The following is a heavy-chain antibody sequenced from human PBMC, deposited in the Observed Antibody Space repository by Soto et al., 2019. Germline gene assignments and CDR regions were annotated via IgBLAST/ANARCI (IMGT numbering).Heavy chain of an antibody. CDR1: GGSISSGDYY. CDR3: ARARPTSVTTGWFDS. D-gene: IGHD4-17*01. Sequence: SETLSLTCTVSGGSISSGDYYWSWIRQPPGKGLEWIGYIYYSGSTYYNPSLKSRVTISIDTSKNQFSLKLSSVTAADTAVYYCARARPTSVTTGWFDSWGQGTLVTVSS. J-gene: IGHJ5*01. V-gene: IGHV4-30-4*01. CDR2: IYYSGST.